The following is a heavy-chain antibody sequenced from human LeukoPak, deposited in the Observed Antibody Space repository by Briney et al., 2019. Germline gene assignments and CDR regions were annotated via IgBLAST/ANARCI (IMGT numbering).Heavy chain of an antibody. CDR1: GFTLSSYA. J-gene: IGHJ4*02. Sequence: PGGSLRLSCAASGFTLSSYAMSWVRQAPGKGLEWVSAKSGSGGSTYYADPVKGRFTISRDNSKNTLYLQMNSLRAEDTAVYYCARYSSDWGTPDYWGQGTLVTVSS. V-gene: IGHV3-23*01. CDR2: KSGSGGST. D-gene: IGHD6-19*01. CDR3: ARYSSDWGTPDY.